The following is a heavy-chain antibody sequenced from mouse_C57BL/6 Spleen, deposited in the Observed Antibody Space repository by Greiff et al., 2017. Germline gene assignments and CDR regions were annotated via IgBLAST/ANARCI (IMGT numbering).Heavy chain of an antibody. CDR1: GYSITSGYY. Sequence: VQLKQSGPGLVKPSQSLSLTCSVTGYSITSGYYWNWIRQFPGNKLEWMGYISYDGSNNYNPSLKNRISITRDTSKNQFFLKLNSVTTEDTATYYCAREGSGYVGGFAYWGQGTLVTVSA. D-gene: IGHD3-2*02. V-gene: IGHV3-6*01. J-gene: IGHJ3*01. CDR2: ISYDGSN. CDR3: AREGSGYVGGFAY.